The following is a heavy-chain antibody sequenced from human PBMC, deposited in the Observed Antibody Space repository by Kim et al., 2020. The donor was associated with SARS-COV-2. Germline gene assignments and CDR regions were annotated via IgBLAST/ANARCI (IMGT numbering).Heavy chain of an antibody. CDR1: GFTFSNYA. CDR3: ARGWGHLDY. V-gene: IGHV3-64*02. D-gene: IGHD3-16*01. Sequence: GGSLRLSCAASGFTFSNYAMQWVRQAPGKGLEYVSAISTNGGNTYYADSVKGRFTISRDNSKDTLYLQMGSVRPEDMAVYYCARGWGHLDYWGQGTLVTVSS. J-gene: IGHJ4*02. CDR2: ISTNGGNT.